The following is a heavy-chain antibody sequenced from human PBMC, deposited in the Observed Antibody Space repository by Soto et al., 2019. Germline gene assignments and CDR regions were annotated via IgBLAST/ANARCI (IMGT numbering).Heavy chain of an antibody. CDR3: AREAREYYGMDV. CDR1: GFTFSSYA. V-gene: IGHV3-30-3*01. Sequence: GGSLRLSCAASGFTFSSYAMHWVRQAPGKGLEWVAVISYDGSNKYYADSVKGRFTISGDNSKNTLYLQMNSLRAEDTAVYYCAREAREYYGMDVWGQGTTVTVSS. CDR2: ISYDGSNK. J-gene: IGHJ6*02.